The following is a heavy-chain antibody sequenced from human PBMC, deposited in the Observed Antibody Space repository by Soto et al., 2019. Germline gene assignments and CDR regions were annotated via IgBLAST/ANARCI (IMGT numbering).Heavy chain of an antibody. CDR2: INHSGST. D-gene: IGHD6-13*01. CDR1: GGSFSGYF. CDR3: ARYSSSGTQGGFSHWFDP. J-gene: IGHJ5*02. Sequence: SETLSLTCAVYGGSFSGYFWTWIRQPPGKGLEWIGEINHSGSTNYNPSLKSRVTISVDTSKNQFSLKLSSVTAADTAVYYCARYSSSGTQGGFSHWFDPWGQGTLVTVSS. V-gene: IGHV4-34*01.